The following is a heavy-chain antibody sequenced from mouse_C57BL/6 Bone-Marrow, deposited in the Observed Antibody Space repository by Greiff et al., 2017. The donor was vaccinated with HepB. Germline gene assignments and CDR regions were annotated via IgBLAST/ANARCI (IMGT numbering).Heavy chain of an antibody. D-gene: IGHD1-1*01. CDR3: ARLITTVVAHWYFDV. V-gene: IGHV1-69*01. Sequence: QVQLKQPGAELVMPGASVKLSCKASGYTFTSYWMHWVKQRPGQGLEWIGEIDPSDSYTNYNQKFKGKSTLTVDKSSSTAYMQLSSLTSEDSAVYYCARLITTVVAHWYFDVWGTGTTVTVSS. CDR1: GYTFTSYW. CDR2: IDPSDSYT. J-gene: IGHJ1*03.